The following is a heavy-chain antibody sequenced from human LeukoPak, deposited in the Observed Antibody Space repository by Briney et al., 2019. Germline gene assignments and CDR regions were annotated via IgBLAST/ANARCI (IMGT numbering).Heavy chain of an antibody. J-gene: IGHJ4*02. V-gene: IGHV4-39*01. D-gene: IGHD2-21*01. Sequence: SETLSLTYTVSGGSISSSRYYWGWIRQPPGKGLELIGTIYYSGSTYYNPSLKSRVTISVDTSKNQFSLELSSVTAADTAVYYCATPVQYCGGDCYPFDYWGQGTLVTVSS. CDR1: GGSISSSRYY. CDR3: ATPVQYCGGDCYPFDY. CDR2: IYYSGST.